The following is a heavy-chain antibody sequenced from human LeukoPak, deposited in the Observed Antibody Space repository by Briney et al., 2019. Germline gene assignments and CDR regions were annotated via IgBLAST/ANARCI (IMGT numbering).Heavy chain of an antibody. V-gene: IGHV3-11*01. D-gene: IGHD6-19*01. CDR1: GFTFSDYY. CDR2: ISSSGSTI. CDR3: ARDPIAVAGTSKDC. J-gene: IGHJ4*02. Sequence: KPGGSLRLSCAASGFTFSDYYMSWIRQAPGKGLEWVSYISSSGSTIYYADSVKGRFTISRDNAKNSLYLQMNSLRAEDTAVYYCARDPIAVAGTSKDCWGQGTLVTVSS.